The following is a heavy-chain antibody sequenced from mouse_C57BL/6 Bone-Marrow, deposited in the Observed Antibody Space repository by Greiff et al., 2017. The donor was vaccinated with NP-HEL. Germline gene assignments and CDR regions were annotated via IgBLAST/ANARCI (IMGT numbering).Heavy chain of an antibody. CDR3: ARKGELVYYFDY. Sequence: VQLQQSGPELVKPGASVKISCKASGYTFTDYYMNWVKQSHGKSLEWIGDINPNNGGTSYNQKFKGKATLTVDKSSSTAYMELRSLTSEDSAVYYCARKGELVYYFDYWGQGTTLTVSS. V-gene: IGHV1-26*01. CDR2: INPNNGGT. J-gene: IGHJ2*01. D-gene: IGHD4-1*01. CDR1: GYTFTDYY.